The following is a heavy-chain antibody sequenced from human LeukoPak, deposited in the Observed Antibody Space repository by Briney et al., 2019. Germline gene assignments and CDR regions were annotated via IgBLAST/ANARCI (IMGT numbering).Heavy chain of an antibody. CDR2: IIPIFGIA. D-gene: IGHD3-22*01. CDR3: ARSGSSGWSLGVGYTEYFQH. CDR1: GGTFSSYA. J-gene: IGHJ1*01. Sequence: GSSVKVSCKASGGTFSSYAISWVRQAPGQGLEWMGRIIPIFGIANYAQKFQGRVTITADKSTSTAYMELSSLRSGDTAVYYCARSGSSGWSLGVGYTEYFQHWGQGTLVTVSS. V-gene: IGHV1-69*04.